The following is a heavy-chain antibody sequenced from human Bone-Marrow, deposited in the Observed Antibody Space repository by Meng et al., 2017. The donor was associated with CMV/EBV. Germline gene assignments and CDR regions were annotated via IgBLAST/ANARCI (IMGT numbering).Heavy chain of an antibody. CDR2: ISYDGTNK. J-gene: IGHJ4*02. V-gene: IGHV3-30-3*01. D-gene: IGHD3-10*01. CDR1: GFTFSSYA. Sequence: GGSLRLSCAASGFTFSSYAMHWVRQAPGKGLEWVAVISYDGTNKYYADSVKGRFTISRDSSKNTLYLQMNSLRAEDTAVYYCAKVEWFGELPLDYWGQGTLVTVSS. CDR3: AKVEWFGELPLDY.